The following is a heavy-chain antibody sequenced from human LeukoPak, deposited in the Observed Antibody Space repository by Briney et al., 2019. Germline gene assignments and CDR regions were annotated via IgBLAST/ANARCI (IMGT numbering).Heavy chain of an antibody. CDR3: ARGELFYDY. J-gene: IGHJ4*02. CDR1: GGSISSGDYY. V-gene: IGHV4-30-4*01. Sequence: SETLSLTCTVSGGSISSGDYYWSWIRQPPGKGLEWIGYIHHSGSTSYNPSLKSRVIISVDTSKNQFSLKLNSVTAADTAVYYCARGELFYDYWGQGTLVTVSS. D-gene: IGHD1-26*01. CDR2: IHHSGST.